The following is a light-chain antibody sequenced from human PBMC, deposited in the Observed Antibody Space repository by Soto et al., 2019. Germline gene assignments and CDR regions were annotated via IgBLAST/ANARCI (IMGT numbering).Light chain of an antibody. V-gene: IGLV2-14*01. CDR3: SSYTSSSTYV. CDR1: SSDVGGYNY. J-gene: IGLJ1*01. CDR2: DVT. Sequence: QSVLTQPASVSGSPGQSIVISCTGTSSDVGGYNYVSWYQQHPGKAPKLIIYDVTNRPSGVSNRFSGSKSGNTASLTISGLQAEDEADYYCSSYTSSSTYVFGTGTKVTVL.